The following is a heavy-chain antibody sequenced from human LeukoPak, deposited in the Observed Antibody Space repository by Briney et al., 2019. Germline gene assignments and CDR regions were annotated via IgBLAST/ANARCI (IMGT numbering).Heavy chain of an antibody. V-gene: IGHV3-7*03. CDR3: AKDPLRGPGIASNWFDP. D-gene: IGHD6-13*01. CDR2: IKQEGSEK. CDR1: GLTLSGHW. Sequence: GGSLRLSCAASGLTLSGHWMSWVRQAPGKGLEWVANIKQEGSEKYYVDSVKGRFTISRDNAKNSLYLQMNSLRAEDTAVYYCAKDPLRGPGIASNWFDPWGQGTLVTVSS. J-gene: IGHJ5*02.